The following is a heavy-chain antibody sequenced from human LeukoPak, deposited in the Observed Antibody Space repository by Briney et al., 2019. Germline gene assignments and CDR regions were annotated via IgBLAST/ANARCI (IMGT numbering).Heavy chain of an antibody. J-gene: IGHJ3*02. V-gene: IGHV1-46*01. Sequence: VASVKVSCKASGYTFTSYYMHWVRQAPGQGLEWMGIINPTGGSTTYAQKFQGRVTMTRDTSTSTVYMELSSLRSEDTAVYYCARDCSGGSCYGAFDIWGQGTMVTVSS. CDR3: ARDCSGGSCYGAFDI. CDR2: INPTGGST. CDR1: GYTFTSYY. D-gene: IGHD2-15*01.